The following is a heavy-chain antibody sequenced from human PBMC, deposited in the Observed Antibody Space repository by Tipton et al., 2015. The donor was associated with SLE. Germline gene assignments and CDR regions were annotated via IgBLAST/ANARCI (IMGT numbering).Heavy chain of an antibody. CDR1: GFTFSSYG. V-gene: IGHV3-30*02. CDR2: IRYDGSNK. CDR3: ASMYSSSWPFDY. D-gene: IGHD6-13*01. J-gene: IGHJ4*02. Sequence: SGFTFSSYGMHWVRQAPGKGLEWVAFIRYDGSNKYYADSVKGRFTISRDNAKNSLYLQMNSLRAEDTAVYYCASMYSSSWPFDYWGQGTLVTVSS.